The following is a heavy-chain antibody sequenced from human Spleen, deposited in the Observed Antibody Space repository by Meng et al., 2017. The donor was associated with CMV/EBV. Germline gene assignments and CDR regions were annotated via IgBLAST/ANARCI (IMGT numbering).Heavy chain of an antibody. CDR1: GTFSSYA. CDR3: ATEKPLDTLSVRLFDY. D-gene: IGHD5-18*01. Sequence: GTFSSYAISWVRQAPGQGREWMGGIIPIFGTASYAQKFQGRVTITTDESTSTAYMELSSLRSEDTAIYYCATEKPLDTLSVRLFDYWGQGTLVTVSS. CDR2: IIPIFGTA. V-gene: IGHV1-69*05. J-gene: IGHJ4*02.